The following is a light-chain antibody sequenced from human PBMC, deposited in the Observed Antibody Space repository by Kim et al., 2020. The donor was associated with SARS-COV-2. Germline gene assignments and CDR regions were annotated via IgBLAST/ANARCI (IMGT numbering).Light chain of an antibody. CDR3: NSRDSSGNHLV. J-gene: IGLJ3*02. Sequence: SSELTQDPAVSVALGQTVRITCQGDSLRSYYASWYQQKPGQAPVLVIYGKNNRPSGIPDRFSGSSSGNTASLTITGARAEDEADYYCNSRDSSGNHLVF. CDR1: SLRSYY. CDR2: GKN. V-gene: IGLV3-19*01.